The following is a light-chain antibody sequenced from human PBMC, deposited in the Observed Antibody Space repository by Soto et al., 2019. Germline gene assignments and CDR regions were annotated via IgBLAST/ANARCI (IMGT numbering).Light chain of an antibody. CDR3: QQYGDSPPT. J-gene: IGKJ1*01. V-gene: IGKV3-11*01. CDR1: QSVITY. CDR2: DAS. Sequence: EIVLTQSPATLSLSPGERATLSCRASQSVITYLAWYQQKPGQAPRLLIYDASNRATGIPTRFSGSGSGTDFTLTISSLEPEDFAVYFCQQYGDSPPTFGQGTKVEVK.